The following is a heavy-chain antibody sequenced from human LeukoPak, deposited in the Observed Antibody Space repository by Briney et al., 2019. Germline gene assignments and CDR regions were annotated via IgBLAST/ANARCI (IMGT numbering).Heavy chain of an antibody. J-gene: IGHJ5*02. D-gene: IGHD1-20*01. CDR1: GFTFSSYS. Sequence: GGSLRLSCAASGFTFSSYSMNWVRRAPGKGLEWVSSISSSSSYIYYADSVKGRFTISRDNAKNSLYLQMNSLRADDTAMYYCTRGPFLNGNAYNWFDPWGQGTLVTVSS. CDR2: ISSSSSYI. CDR3: TRGPFLNGNAYNWFDP. V-gene: IGHV3-21*01.